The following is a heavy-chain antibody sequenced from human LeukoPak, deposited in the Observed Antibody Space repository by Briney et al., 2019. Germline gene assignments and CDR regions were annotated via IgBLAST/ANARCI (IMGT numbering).Heavy chain of an antibody. D-gene: IGHD2-2*02. CDR1: GFAFSDYY. CDR3: ASHPQYYTGEDYFDY. J-gene: IGHJ4*02. V-gene: IGHV3-11*01. Sequence: GGSLRLSCAASGFAFSDYYMSWIRQAPGKGLEWVSYISSSGSTIYYADSVKGRFTISRDNAKNSLYLQMNSLRAEDTAVYYCASHPQYYTGEDYFDYWGQGTLVTVSS. CDR2: ISSSGSTI.